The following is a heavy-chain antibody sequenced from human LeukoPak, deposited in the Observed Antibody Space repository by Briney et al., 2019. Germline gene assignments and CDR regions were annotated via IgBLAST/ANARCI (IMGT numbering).Heavy chain of an antibody. CDR1: GYSFTSYW. V-gene: IGHV5-51*01. D-gene: IGHD3-22*01. J-gene: IGHJ4*02. CDR2: IYPGDSDT. Sequence: GESLKISFKGSGYSFTSYWIGWVRQMPGKGLEWMGTIYPGDSDTRYSPSFQGQVPISADKSISTAYLQWSSLKASDTAMYYCARGNYYDSSGYYYVHDYWGQGTLVTVSS. CDR3: ARGNYYDSSGYYYVHDY.